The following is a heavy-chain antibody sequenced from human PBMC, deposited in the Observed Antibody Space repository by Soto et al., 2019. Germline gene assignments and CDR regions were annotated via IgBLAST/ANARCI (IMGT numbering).Heavy chain of an antibody. CDR1: GYTFTSYY. J-gene: IGHJ6*02. V-gene: IGHV1-46*01. D-gene: IGHD3-10*01. Sequence: ASVKVSCKASGYTFTSYYMHWVRQAPGQGLEWMGIISPSGGSTSYAQKFQGRVTMTRDTSTSTVYMELSSLRSEDTAVYYCARELTMVRGQNYYYYGMDVWGQGTTVTVS. CDR2: ISPSGGST. CDR3: ARELTMVRGQNYYYYGMDV.